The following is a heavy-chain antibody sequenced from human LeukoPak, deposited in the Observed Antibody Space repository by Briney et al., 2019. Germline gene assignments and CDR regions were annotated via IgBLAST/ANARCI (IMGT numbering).Heavy chain of an antibody. D-gene: IGHD6-13*01. J-gene: IGHJ4*02. CDR2: IYYSGST. Sequence: SETLSPTCTVSGGSISSYYWSWIRQPPGKGLEWIGYIYYSGSTNYNPSLKSRVTISVDTSKNQFSLKLSSVTAADTAVYYCARGLYSSSWYYFDYWGQGTLVTVSS. V-gene: IGHV4-59*01. CDR1: GGSISSYY. CDR3: ARGLYSSSWYYFDY.